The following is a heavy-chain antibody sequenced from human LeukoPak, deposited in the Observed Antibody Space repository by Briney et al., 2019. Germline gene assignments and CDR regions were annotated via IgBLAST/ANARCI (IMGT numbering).Heavy chain of an antibody. Sequence: ASMKVSCKASGYTFNGYYIHWVRQAPGQGPEWMGWLDPKSGGTKYAQRFQGRVTMTWDTSISTAYMELSRLRSDDTAVYYCARDMDSGPDFFDYWGLGTLVTVSS. CDR2: LDPKSGGT. V-gene: IGHV1-2*02. CDR3: ARDMDSGPDFFDY. CDR1: GYTFNGYY. J-gene: IGHJ4*02. D-gene: IGHD1-26*01.